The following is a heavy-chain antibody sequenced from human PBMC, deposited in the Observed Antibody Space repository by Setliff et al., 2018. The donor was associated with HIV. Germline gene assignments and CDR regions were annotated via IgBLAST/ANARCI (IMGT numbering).Heavy chain of an antibody. CDR1: GGSISISSYY. CDR3: ARRGAYSSGWYQFGFDY. D-gene: IGHD6-19*01. Sequence: NPSETLSLTCTVSGGSISISSYYWGWIRQPPGKGLEWIGSIYYSGHTYYNPSLKSRVTLSVDTSKNQFSLKLSSVTAADTAVYYCARRGAYSSGWYQFGFDYWGQGTLVTVSS. J-gene: IGHJ4*02. CDR2: IYYSGHT. V-gene: IGHV4-39*01.